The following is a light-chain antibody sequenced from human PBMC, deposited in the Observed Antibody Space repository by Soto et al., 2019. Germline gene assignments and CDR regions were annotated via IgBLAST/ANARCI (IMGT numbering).Light chain of an antibody. V-gene: IGLV2-11*01. CDR3: CSYAGSYTFD. Sequence: QSVLTQPRSVSGSPGPSVTISCTGTSSDVGGYNYVSWYQQHPGKAPKLMIYDVSKRPSGVPDRFSGSKSGNTASLTISGLQAEDEADYYCCSYAGSYTFDFGTGTKVTVL. CDR1: SSDVGGYNY. CDR2: DVS. J-gene: IGLJ1*01.